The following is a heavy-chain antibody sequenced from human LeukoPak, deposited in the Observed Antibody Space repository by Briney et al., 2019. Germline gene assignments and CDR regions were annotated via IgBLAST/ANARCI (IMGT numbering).Heavy chain of an antibody. V-gene: IGHV1-2*06. CDR1: GYTLTGYY. D-gene: IGHD5-18*01. CDR3: ARVPTPVDTAMVRRTANNWFDP. J-gene: IGHJ5*02. Sequence: GASVKVSCKASGYTLTGYYIHWVRQAPGQGLEWMGRINPNSGGTNYAQKFQGRVTMTRDTSISTAYMELSRLRSDDTAVYYCARVPTPVDTAMVRRTANNWFDPWGQGTLVTVSS. CDR2: INPNSGGT.